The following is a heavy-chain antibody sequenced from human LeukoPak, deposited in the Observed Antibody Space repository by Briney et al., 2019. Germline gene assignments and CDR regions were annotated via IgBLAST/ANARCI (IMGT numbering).Heavy chain of an antibody. CDR1: GSRFTTYW. CDR2: IYPGDSDT. CDR3: ARLGTYWSNYYFEY. V-gene: IGHV5-51*01. Sequence: GESLKTSCQGSGSRFTTYWIGWVRQMPGKGLECMGIIYPGDSDTRYSPSFQGQVTISADKSINTAYLQWSSLKASDTALYYCARLGTYWSNYYFEYWGQGTLVTVSS. J-gene: IGHJ4*02. D-gene: IGHD3-10*01.